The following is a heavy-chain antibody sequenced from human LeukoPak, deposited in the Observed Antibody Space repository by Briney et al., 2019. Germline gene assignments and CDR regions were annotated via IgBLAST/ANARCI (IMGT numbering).Heavy chain of an antibody. CDR3: ARSCGSGSYSWFDP. D-gene: IGHD3-10*01. V-gene: IGHV3-53*01. Sequence: GGSLRLSCAASGFTVSSNYMSWVRQAPGKGLEWVSVIYSGGSTYYADSVKGRFTISRDNSKNTLYLQMNSLRAEDTAVYYCARSCGSGSYSWFDPWGQGTLVTVSS. J-gene: IGHJ5*02. CDR2: IYSGGST. CDR1: GFTVSSNY.